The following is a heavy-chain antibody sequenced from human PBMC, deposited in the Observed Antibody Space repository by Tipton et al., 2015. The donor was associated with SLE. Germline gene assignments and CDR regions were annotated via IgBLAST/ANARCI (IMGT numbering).Heavy chain of an antibody. CDR3: ARDVGGIVVVPAAMDYYYYMDV. CDR1: GFTLSSYN. V-gene: IGHV3-30*03. J-gene: IGHJ6*03. CDR2: ISYDGSNK. Sequence: RLSCAASGFTLSSYNMNWVRQAPGKGLEWVAVISYDGSNKYYADSVKGRFTISRDNSKNTLYLQMNSLRAEDTAVYYCARDVGGIVVVPAAMDYYYYMDVWGKGTTVTVSS. D-gene: IGHD2-2*01.